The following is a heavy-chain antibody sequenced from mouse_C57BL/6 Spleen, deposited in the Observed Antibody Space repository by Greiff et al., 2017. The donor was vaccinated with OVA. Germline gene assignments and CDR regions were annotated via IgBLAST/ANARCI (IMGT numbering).Heavy chain of an antibody. J-gene: IGHJ3*01. CDR2: IYPRDGST. CDR1: GYTFTSYD. D-gene: IGHD2-1*01. Sequence: VKLVESGPELVKPGASVKLSCKASGYTFTSYDINWVKQRPGQGLEWIGWIYPRDGSTKYNEKFKGKATLTVDTSSSTAYMELHSLTSEDSAVYFCARLGGNYAFAYWGQGTLVTVSA. CDR3: ARLGGNYAFAY. V-gene: IGHV1-85*01.